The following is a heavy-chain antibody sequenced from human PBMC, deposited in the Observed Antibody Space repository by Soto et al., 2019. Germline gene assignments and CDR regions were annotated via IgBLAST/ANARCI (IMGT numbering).Heavy chain of an antibody. D-gene: IGHD6-19*01. CDR2: ISGSGGST. Sequence: EVQLLESGGGLVQPGGSLRLSCAASGFTFSSYAMSWVRQAPGKGLEWVSAISGSGGSTYYADSVKGRFTISRDNSKKTLYMQMNRLRAEDTAVYYCAKDFQWLVRGFWFDPWGQGTLVTVSS. V-gene: IGHV3-23*01. CDR3: AKDFQWLVRGFWFDP. J-gene: IGHJ5*02. CDR1: GFTFSSYA.